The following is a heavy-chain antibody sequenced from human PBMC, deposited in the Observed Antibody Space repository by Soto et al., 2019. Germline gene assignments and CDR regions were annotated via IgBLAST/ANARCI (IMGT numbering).Heavy chain of an antibody. J-gene: IGHJ4*02. CDR2: ISSTSSTI. CDR1: GFTISGHS. V-gene: IGHV3-48*02. Sequence: EVQLVESGGGLVQPGGSLRLSCVASGFTISGHSMNWVRQAPGKGLEWVSYISSTSSTIYYADSVKGRFTISRDNAKNSLYLQMNSLRDEDTAMYYCARNPPKAGIDLDYWGQGTLVTVSS. D-gene: IGHD6-19*01. CDR3: ARNPPKAGIDLDY.